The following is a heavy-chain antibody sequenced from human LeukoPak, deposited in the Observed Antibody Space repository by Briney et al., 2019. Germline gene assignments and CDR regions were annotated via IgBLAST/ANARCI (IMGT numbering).Heavy chain of an antibody. CDR1: GYIFSDYW. D-gene: IGHD3-16*01. CDR3: ARVGAPGGLRPYHYYY. CDR2: IDPASGIT. Sequence: GASVKVSCKASGYIFSDYWIHWVRQAPGRGLESLGWIDPASGITNQPQKFQGRITVTRDTSASTVYMDLTGLTTDDTALYYCARVGAPGGLRPYHYYYWGQGTLVTVSS. J-gene: IGHJ4*02. V-gene: IGHV1-2*02.